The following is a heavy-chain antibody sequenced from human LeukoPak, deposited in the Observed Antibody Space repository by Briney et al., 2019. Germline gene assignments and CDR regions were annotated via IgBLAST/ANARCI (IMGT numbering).Heavy chain of an antibody. J-gene: IGHJ6*02. D-gene: IGHD3-9*01. V-gene: IGHV1-69*04. CDR2: IIPILGIA. CDR1: GGTFSSYA. CDR3: AREDTDYDILTGYWTTGDYYYGMDV. Sequence: SVKVSCKASGGTFSSYAIGWVRQAPGQGLEWMGRIIPILGIANYAQKFQGRVTITADKSTSTAYMELSSLRSEDTAVYYCAREDTDYDILTGYWTTGDYYYGMDVWGQGTTVTVSS.